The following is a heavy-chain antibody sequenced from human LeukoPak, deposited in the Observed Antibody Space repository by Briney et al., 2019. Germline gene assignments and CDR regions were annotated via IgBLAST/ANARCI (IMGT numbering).Heavy chain of an antibody. CDR2: INEDGTSA. D-gene: IGHD5-18*01. J-gene: IGHJ4*02. Sequence: HPGGSLRLSCAASGFGFSVYWMRWVRQAPGKGLVWVAHINEDGTSASHADSVKGRFTISRDNAKNTLYLQMNSLTVEDTAVYYCARVPTNSYGFGQWGQGSLVTVSS. CDR3: ARVPTNSYGFGQ. V-gene: IGHV3-74*01. CDR1: GFGFSVYW.